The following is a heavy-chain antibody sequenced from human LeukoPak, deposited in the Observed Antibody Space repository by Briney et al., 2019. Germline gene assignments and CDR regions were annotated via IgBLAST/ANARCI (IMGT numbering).Heavy chain of an antibody. CDR2: ISYDGSNK. CDR3: ARDYGDYDRGYYYYGMDV. V-gene: IGHV3-30-3*01. Sequence: HPGGSLRLSCAASGFTFSSYAMHWVRQAPGKGLEWVAVISYDGSNKYYADSVKGRFTISRDNSKNTLYLQMNSLRAEDTAVYYCARDYGDYDRGYYYYGMDVWGQGTTVTVSS. CDR1: GFTFSSYA. J-gene: IGHJ6*02. D-gene: IGHD4-17*01.